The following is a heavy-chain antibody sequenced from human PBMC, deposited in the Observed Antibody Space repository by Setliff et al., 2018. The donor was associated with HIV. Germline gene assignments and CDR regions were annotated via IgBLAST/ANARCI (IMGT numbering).Heavy chain of an antibody. CDR2: MNHRGVI. D-gene: IGHD2-8*02. V-gene: IGHV4-4*02. Sequence: SETLSLTCAVSGGSISDNNWWSWVRQPPGKELEWIGEMNHRGVIKYLSSLKSRVTMAVDTSKKQFSLKLKSVTAADTAVYYCARAPTGVTNAFDIWGQGTMVTVSS. CDR1: GGSISDNNW. J-gene: IGHJ3*02. CDR3: ARAPTGVTNAFDI.